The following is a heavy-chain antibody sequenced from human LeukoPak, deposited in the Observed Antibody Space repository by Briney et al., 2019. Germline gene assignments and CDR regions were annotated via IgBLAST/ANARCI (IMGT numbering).Heavy chain of an antibody. CDR3: AKDDGYDSYWYFDL. Sequence: PGRSLRLSCAASGFTFDDYAMHWVRQAPGKGLEWVSGISWNSGSIGYADSVKGRFTISRHNAKNSLYLQMNSLRAEDTALYYCAKDDGYDSYWYFDLWGRGTLVTVSS. D-gene: IGHD5-12*01. J-gene: IGHJ2*01. V-gene: IGHV3-9*01. CDR2: ISWNSGSI. CDR1: GFTFDDYA.